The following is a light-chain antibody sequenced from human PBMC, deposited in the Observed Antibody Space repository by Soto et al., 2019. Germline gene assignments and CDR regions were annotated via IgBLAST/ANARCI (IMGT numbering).Light chain of an antibody. CDR3: ATWDTLLSAGL. CDR1: PSNIGNNF. J-gene: IGLJ2*01. V-gene: IGLV1-51*01. Sequence: QSVLTQPPSVSATPGQKVTNSCSGGPSNIGNNFVSWYQRLPGTAPRVIIYDNYEQPSGIPDRFSGSKSGTSATLDITGLQTGDEADYYCATWDTLLSAGLFGGGTKLTVL. CDR2: DNY.